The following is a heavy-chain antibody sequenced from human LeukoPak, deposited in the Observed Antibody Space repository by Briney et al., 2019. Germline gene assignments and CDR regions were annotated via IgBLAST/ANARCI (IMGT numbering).Heavy chain of an antibody. CDR3: ARSFHNPKYSGRYYGYFDY. CDR2: ISSSSSTI. V-gene: IGHV3-48*04. J-gene: IGHJ4*02. D-gene: IGHD1-26*01. CDR1: VFTFSSYS. Sequence: PGVPLRLSCAASVFTFSSYSMNWLPQAPGKGLEWFSYISSSSSTIYYADSVKGLFNISRDNANNSVYLQMNSLRAEDTGVYQCARSFHNPKYSGRYYGYFDYWGQGTLATVSS.